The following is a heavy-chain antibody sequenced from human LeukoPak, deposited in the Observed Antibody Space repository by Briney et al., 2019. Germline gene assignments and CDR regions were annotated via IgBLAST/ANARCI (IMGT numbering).Heavy chain of an antibody. V-gene: IGHV3-7*01. CDR2: ITPDGSVK. J-gene: IGHJ4*02. Sequence: GGSLRLSCVASGFTFTDHFMSWARQAPGKGLEWVANITPDGSVKFYLDSVKGRFTISRDNAKNSVYLQMNSLRAEDTALYYCARAVDVADYWGQGTLVTVSS. CDR3: ARAVDVADY. CDR1: GFTFTDHF. D-gene: IGHD3-10*02.